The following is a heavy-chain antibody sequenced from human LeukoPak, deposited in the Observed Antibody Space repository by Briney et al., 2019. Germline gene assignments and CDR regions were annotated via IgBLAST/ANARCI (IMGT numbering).Heavy chain of an antibody. CDR2: IYPGDSDT. V-gene: IGHV5-51*01. D-gene: IGHD4-17*01. Sequence: GESLKISCKGSGYSFTSYWIGWVRQMPGKSLEWMGIIYPGDSDTRYSPSFQGQVTISADKSIGTAYLQWSSLKASDTAMYYCARRGTVTTPWFDPWGQGTLVTVSS. CDR3: ARRGTVTTPWFDP. J-gene: IGHJ5*02. CDR1: GYSFTSYW.